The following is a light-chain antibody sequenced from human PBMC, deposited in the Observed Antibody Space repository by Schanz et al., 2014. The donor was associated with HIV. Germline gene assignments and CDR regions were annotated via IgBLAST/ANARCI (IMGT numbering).Light chain of an antibody. CDR2: EVT. CDR3: AAWDDSLNGLVV. V-gene: IGLV2-8*01. CDR1: SNDIGSYNY. Sequence: QSALTQPPSASGSPGQSVTISCIGTSNDIGSYNYVSWYQQHPGKAPKLMIYEVTKRPSGVPDRFSGSKSGNTASLTVSGLQAEDEADYYCAAWDDSLNGLVVFGGGTKLTVL. J-gene: IGLJ2*01.